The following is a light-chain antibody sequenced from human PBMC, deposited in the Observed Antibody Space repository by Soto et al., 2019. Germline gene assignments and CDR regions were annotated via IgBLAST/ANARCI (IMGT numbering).Light chain of an antibody. CDR2: DAS. CDR3: QQSYSTRWT. J-gene: IGKJ1*01. V-gene: IGKV1-39*01. Sequence: DIQMTQSPSSLSASIGDRVTITCRAGQSISSWLAWYQQKPGKAPKLLIYDASSLESGVPSRFSGSGSGTDFTLTISSLQPEDFATYYCQQSYSTRWTFGQGTKVDIK. CDR1: QSISSW.